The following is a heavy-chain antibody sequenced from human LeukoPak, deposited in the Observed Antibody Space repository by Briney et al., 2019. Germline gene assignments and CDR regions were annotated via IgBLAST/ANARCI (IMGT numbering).Heavy chain of an antibody. CDR2: ITGTGGST. J-gene: IGHJ4*02. D-gene: IGHD2-2*01. CDR3: ANPFSTSSYYVFDY. V-gene: IGHV3-23*01. CDR1: GFTFSSYA. Sequence: GGSLRLSCAASGFTFSSYAMSWVRQAPGKGLEWVSVITGTGGSTNYADSVKGRFTISRDNSKNTLYLQMYSLRAEDTAVYYCANPFSTSSYYVFDYWGQGTLVTVSS.